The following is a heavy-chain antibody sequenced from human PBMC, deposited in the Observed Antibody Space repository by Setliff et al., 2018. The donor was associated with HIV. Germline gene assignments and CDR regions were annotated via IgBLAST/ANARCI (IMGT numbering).Heavy chain of an antibody. CDR1: GDSVSSKSAA. D-gene: IGHD1-1*01. CDR2: TYYRSKWNS. J-gene: IGHJ6*03. CDR3: ARGGDWDDNYYMDV. Sequence: SQTLSLTCAISGDSVSSKSAAWNWLRQSPSRGLEWLGRTYYRSKWNSDYAPSVKSRVTINPDTSKNKFSLQLNSVTPEDTAVYYSARGGDWDDNYYMDVWGKGTTVTVSS. V-gene: IGHV6-1*01.